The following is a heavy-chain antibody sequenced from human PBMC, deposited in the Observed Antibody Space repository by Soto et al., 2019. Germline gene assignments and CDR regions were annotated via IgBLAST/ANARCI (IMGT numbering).Heavy chain of an antibody. CDR1: GGTFSSYT. CDR2: IIPILGIA. V-gene: IGHV1-69*02. D-gene: IGHD3-10*01. J-gene: IGHJ4*02. CDR3: ARGPRITADFDY. Sequence: QVQLVQSGAEVKKPGSSVKVSCKASGGTFSSYTISWVRQAPGQGLEWMGRIIPILGIANYAQKFQGRVTINADKSTSTAYMELSSLRSEDTAVYYCARGPRITADFDYWGQGTLVTVSS.